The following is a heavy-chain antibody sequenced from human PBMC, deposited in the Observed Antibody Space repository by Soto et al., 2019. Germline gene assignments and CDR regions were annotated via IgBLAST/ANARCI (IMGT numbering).Heavy chain of an antibody. J-gene: IGHJ6*04. V-gene: IGHV3-15*01. CDR1: GFTFSNAW. Sequence: GALRLSCAASGFTFSNAWMSWVRQAPGKGLEWVGRIKSETDGGTTDYAAPVKGRFTISRDDSKNTLYLQMNSLKTEDTAVYYCSRLLRASCGTDVSGKGTSGT. CDR3: SRLLRASCGTDV. D-gene: IGHD2-21*02. CDR2: IKSETDGGTT.